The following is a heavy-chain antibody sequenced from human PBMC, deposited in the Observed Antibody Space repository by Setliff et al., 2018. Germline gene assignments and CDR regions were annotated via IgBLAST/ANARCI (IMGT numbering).Heavy chain of an antibody. CDR2: IKRESDGGTT. Sequence: GGSLRLSCAASGFTFSNAWMSWVRQAPGKGLEWVGRIKRESDGGTTDYAAPVKGRFTISRDDSKNTLYLQMNSLKTEDTAVYYCISRWLGYYGLDVWGQGTTVTVS. D-gene: IGHD5-18*01. J-gene: IGHJ6*02. CDR1: GFTFSNAW. CDR3: ISRWLGYYGLDV. V-gene: IGHV3-15*01.